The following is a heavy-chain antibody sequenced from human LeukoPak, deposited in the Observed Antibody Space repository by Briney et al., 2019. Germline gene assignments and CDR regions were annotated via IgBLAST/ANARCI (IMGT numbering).Heavy chain of an antibody. CDR3: TRDRDDILTGYYEDYFDY. J-gene: IGHJ4*02. CDR1: GGSISSGSYY. V-gene: IGHV4-61*02. Sequence: SETLSLTCPVSGGSISSGSYYWSWIRQPAGKGLEWIGRIYTSGSTNYNPSLKSRVTISVDTSKNQFSLKLSSVTAADTAVYYCTRDRDDILTGYYEDYFDYWGQGTLVTVSS. D-gene: IGHD3-9*01. CDR2: IYTSGST.